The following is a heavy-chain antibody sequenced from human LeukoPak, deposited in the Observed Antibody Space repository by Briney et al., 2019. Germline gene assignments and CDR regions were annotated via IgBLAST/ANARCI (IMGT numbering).Heavy chain of an antibody. CDR3: ARGVVGAIIGTIDY. CDR1: GFTFSSYG. D-gene: IGHD1-26*01. V-gene: IGHV3-30*03. CDR2: ISYDGSNK. Sequence: GRSLRLSCAASGFTFSSYGMHWVRQAPGKGLEWVAVISYDGSNKYYADSVKGRFTISRDNSKNTLYLQMNSLRAEDTAVYYCARGVVGAIIGTIDYWGQGTLVTVSS. J-gene: IGHJ4*02.